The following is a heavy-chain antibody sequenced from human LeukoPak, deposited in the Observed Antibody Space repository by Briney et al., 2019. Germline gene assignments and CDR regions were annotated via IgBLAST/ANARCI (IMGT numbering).Heavy chain of an antibody. CDR3: ARPSSGGFDY. D-gene: IGHD6-19*01. CDR1: GGSISSSSYY. V-gene: IGHV4-39*01. J-gene: IGHJ4*02. Sequence: SETLSLTCTVSGGSISSSSYYWGWIRQPPGKGLEWIGSTYYSGSTYYNPSLKSRVTISVDTSKNQFSLKLSSVTAADTAVYYCARPSSGGFDYWGQGTLVTVSS. CDR2: TYYSGST.